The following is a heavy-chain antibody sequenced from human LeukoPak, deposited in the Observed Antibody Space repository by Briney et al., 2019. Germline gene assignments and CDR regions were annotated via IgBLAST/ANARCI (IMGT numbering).Heavy chain of an antibody. CDR1: GYTFTSYY. D-gene: IGHD4-17*01. Sequence: ASVKVSCKASGYTFTSYYMHWVRQAPGQGLEWMGIINPSGGSTSYAQKFQGRVTMTRDTSISTAYMELSRLRSDGTAVYYCARDPNLRYDWFDPWGQGTLVTVSS. J-gene: IGHJ5*02. V-gene: IGHV1-46*01. CDR2: INPSGGST. CDR3: ARDPNLRYDWFDP.